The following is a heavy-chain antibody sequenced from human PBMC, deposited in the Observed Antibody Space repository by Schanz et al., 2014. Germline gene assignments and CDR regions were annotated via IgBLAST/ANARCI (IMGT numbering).Heavy chain of an antibody. CDR1: GFTFSTHA. J-gene: IGHJ4*02. Sequence: ESGGTLVRPGGSLRLSCAASGFTFSTHAMHWVRQAPGKGLEWVALVSSDGNNDYYTDSVKGRFTISRDNSKNTVHLQMNSLRAEDTAVYYCAKNQYDDVDLSSFYFDFWGQGTLVTVSS. D-gene: IGHD3-10*02. V-gene: IGHV3-30*18. CDR2: VSSDGNND. CDR3: AKNQYDDVDLSSFYFDF.